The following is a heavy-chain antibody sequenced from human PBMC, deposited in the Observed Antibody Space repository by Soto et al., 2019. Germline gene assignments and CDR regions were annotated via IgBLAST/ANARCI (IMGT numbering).Heavy chain of an antibody. D-gene: IGHD6-19*01. CDR3: LSARFDY. CDR1: GGSFTSNY. V-gene: IGHV4-34*01. J-gene: IGHJ4*02. Sequence: SETLSLTCAVHGGSFTSNYWTWIRQPPGKGLEWIGEIYHTGNTNYNPSLQSRFTISIDTSKNQFSLELFFVTAADTAVYYCLSARFDYWGQGTQVTVSS. CDR2: IYHTGNT.